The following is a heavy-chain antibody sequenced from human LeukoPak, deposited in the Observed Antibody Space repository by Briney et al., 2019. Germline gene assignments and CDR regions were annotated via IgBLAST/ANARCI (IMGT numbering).Heavy chain of an antibody. CDR2: IDPSDSYT. V-gene: IGHV5-10-1*01. CDR1: GYSFPTYW. Sequence: GESLKISCKGSGYSFPTYWISGVRQMPGKGLEWMWRIDPSDSYTNYSASFQGHVIISADKSISTGYLQWSSLKASDTDMYYCARLLVIDRYYYYGMDVWGQGTTVTVSS. CDR3: ARLLVIDRYYYYGMDV. D-gene: IGHD3-9*01. J-gene: IGHJ6*02.